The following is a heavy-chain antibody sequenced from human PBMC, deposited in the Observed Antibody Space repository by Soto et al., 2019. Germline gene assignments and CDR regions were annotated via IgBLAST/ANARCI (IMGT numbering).Heavy chain of an antibody. CDR2: ISSRSDI. D-gene: IGHD2-2*02. Sequence: GGSLRLSCVVSGFTFSTYSINWVRQAPGKGLEWVSSISSRSDIYYADSVKGRFTISRDNAKNSVSLQMNSLRAEDTAVYYCAREYTAWPLAYGLDVWGQGTTVTVSS. CDR3: AREYTAWPLAYGLDV. J-gene: IGHJ6*02. V-gene: IGHV3-21*01. CDR1: GFTFSTYS.